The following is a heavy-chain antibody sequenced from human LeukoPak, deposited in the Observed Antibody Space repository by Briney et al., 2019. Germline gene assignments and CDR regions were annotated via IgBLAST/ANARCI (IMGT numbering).Heavy chain of an antibody. CDR3: AKDGVATRLKYQMWDAFDI. CDR2: ISGSGGST. CDR1: GLTFSSYA. D-gene: IGHD5-12*01. V-gene: IGHV3-23*01. J-gene: IGHJ3*02. Sequence: GGSLRLSCAASGLTFSSYAMSWVRQAPGKGLEWVSAISGSGGSTYYADSVKGRFTISRDNSKNTLYLQMNSLRAEDTAVYYCAKDGVATRLKYQMWDAFDIWGQGTMVTVSS.